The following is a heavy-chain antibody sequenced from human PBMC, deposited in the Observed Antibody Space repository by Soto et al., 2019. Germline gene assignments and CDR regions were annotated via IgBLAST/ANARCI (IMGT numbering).Heavy chain of an antibody. CDR1: GGSISSSSYY. CDR3: ASKVVGATWLARKYYFDY. CDR2: IYYSGST. Sequence: PSETLSLTCTVSGGSISSSSYYWGWIRQPPGKGLEWIGSIYYSGSTYYNPSLKSRVTISVDTSKNQFSLKLSSVTAADTAVYYCASKVVGATWLARKYYFDYWGQGTLVTVSS. D-gene: IGHD1-26*01. V-gene: IGHV4-39*01. J-gene: IGHJ4*02.